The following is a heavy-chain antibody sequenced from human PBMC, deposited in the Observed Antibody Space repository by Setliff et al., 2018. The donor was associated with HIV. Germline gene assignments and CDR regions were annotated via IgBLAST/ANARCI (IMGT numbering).Heavy chain of an antibody. CDR1: GESFSDYY. Sequence: SETLSLTCAVYGESFSDYYWSWIRQPPGKGLEWIGEINHSESTNYNLSLKSRVTVSVDTSKKQFSLRLSSVSAADTALYYCARGGGITWRSYSFDYWGHGTLVTVSS. J-gene: IGHJ4*01. V-gene: IGHV4-34*01. CDR2: INHSEST. D-gene: IGHD3-10*01. CDR3: ARGGGITWRSYSFDY.